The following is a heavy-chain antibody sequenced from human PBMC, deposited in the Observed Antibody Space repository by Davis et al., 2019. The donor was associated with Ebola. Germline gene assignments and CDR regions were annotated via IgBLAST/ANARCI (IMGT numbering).Heavy chain of an antibody. CDR1: GFTFSSYA. V-gene: IGHV3-23*01. Sequence: GESLKISCAASGFTFSSYAMSWVRQAPGKGLEWVSAISGSGRSTYYADSVKGRFTISRDNSKDTLYLQMNSLRAEDTAVYYCAKDLGGGYGMPNYWGQGTLVTVSS. D-gene: IGHD5-18*01. CDR3: AKDLGGGYGMPNY. J-gene: IGHJ4*02. CDR2: ISGSGRST.